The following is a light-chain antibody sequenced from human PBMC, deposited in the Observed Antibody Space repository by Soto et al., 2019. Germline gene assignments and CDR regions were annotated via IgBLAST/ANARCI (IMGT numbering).Light chain of an antibody. CDR3: AAWDDSLNGHV. Sequence: QSVLTQPPSASGTPGQRVTISCSGSSSNIGSNSVNGYQQLPGTAPKLVIYSSNQRPSGVPDRFSGSKSGTSASLAISGLQFEDEADYYCAAWDDSLNGHVFGTGTKVTVL. CDR1: SSNIGSNS. V-gene: IGLV1-44*01. J-gene: IGLJ1*01. CDR2: SSN.